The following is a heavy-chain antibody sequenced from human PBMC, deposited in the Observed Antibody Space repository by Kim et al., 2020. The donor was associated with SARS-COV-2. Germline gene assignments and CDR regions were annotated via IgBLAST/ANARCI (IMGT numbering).Heavy chain of an antibody. CDR2: ISGSGGNT. J-gene: IGHJ4*02. V-gene: IGHV3-23*01. CDR1: GFTFSSYA. CDR3: AKDIGYSYGPITSHYFDY. Sequence: GGSLRLSCAASGFTFSSYAMSWVRQAPGKGLEWVSAISGSGGNTYYADSVKGRFTISRDNSKNTLYLQMNSLRAEDTAVYYCAKDIGYSYGPITSHYFDYWGQGTLVTVSS. D-gene: IGHD5-18*01.